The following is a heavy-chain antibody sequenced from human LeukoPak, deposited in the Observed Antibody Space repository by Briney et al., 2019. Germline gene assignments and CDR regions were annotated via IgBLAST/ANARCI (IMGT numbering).Heavy chain of an antibody. V-gene: IGHV3-21*01. Sequence: GGSLRVSCAASGITFSTYTMNWVRQAPGKGLEWVSSITSTSNYIYYADSVKGRFTIARDNAKNSLYLQMNSLRAEDTAVYYCARENYYYYYMDVWGKGTTVTVSS. J-gene: IGHJ6*03. CDR2: ITSTSNYI. CDR3: ARENYYYYYMDV. CDR1: GITFSTYT.